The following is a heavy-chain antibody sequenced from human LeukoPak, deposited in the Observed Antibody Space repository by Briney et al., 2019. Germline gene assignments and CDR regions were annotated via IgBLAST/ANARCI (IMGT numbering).Heavy chain of an antibody. V-gene: IGHV1-2*02. CDR2: INPNSGGT. CDR1: GYTFTGYY. Sequence: ASAKVSCKASGYTFTGYYMHWVRQAPGQGLEWMGWINPNSGGTNYAQKFQGRVTMTRDTSISTAYMELSRLRSDDTAVYYCARGTARKQLVHWFDPWGQGTLVTVSS. CDR3: ARGTARKQLVHWFDP. J-gene: IGHJ5*02. D-gene: IGHD6-6*01.